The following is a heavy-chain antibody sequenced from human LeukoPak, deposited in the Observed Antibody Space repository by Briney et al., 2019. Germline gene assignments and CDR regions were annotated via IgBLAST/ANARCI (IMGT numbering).Heavy chain of an antibody. D-gene: IGHD5-18*01. Sequence: PSETLSLTCTVSGGSISSSGYFWGWIRQPPGKGLEWVGSLYYSGSTYYNPSLKSRVTISVDTSKNQFSLKLSSVTAADTAVYYCARDGYSYGRDSYYFDYWGQGTLVTVSS. CDR1: GGSISSSGYF. V-gene: IGHV4-39*07. CDR3: ARDGYSYGRDSYYFDY. J-gene: IGHJ4*02. CDR2: LYYSGST.